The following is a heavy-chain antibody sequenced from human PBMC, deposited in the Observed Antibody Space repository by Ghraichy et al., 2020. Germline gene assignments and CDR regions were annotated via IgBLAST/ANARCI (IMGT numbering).Heavy chain of an antibody. CDR1: GYTFTSSD. CDR2: MNPINGNT. V-gene: IGHV1-8*02. D-gene: IGHD4-17*01. Sequence: ASVKVSCKASGYTFTSSDIDWVRQATGQGLERMGWMNPINGNTGYAQKFQGRLTMTRDTSTNTAYMELSSLTSDDTAVYYCARGVSTVTTFWFDPWGQGTLVTVSS. J-gene: IGHJ5*02. CDR3: ARGVSTVTTFWFDP.